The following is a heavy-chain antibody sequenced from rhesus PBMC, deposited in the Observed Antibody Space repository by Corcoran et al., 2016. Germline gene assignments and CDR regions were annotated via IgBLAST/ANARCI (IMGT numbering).Heavy chain of an antibody. CDR2: INGNSGTT. J-gene: IGHJ4*01. V-gene: IGHV4-80*01. Sequence: QVQLQESGPGLVKPSETLSLTCAVSGVSISSYWWTWIRQPPGQGLEWIGEINGNSGTTNNTPPFKSRVTISKDASKKQFSLRLSSVTAADTALYYCAGDRRGGGWSYFDYWGQGVLVTVSS. CDR3: AGDRRGGGWSYFDY. D-gene: IGHD6-37*01. CDR1: GVSISSYW.